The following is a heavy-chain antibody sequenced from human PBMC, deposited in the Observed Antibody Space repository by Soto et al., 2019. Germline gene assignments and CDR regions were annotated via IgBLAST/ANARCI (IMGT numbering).Heavy chain of an antibody. D-gene: IGHD6-13*01. CDR2: ISLSSGTI. CDR3: ARDFGQLSY. Sequence: EVQLVESGGDLVQPGGSLRLSCAASGFTFSTYNMNWVRQAPGKGLEWVSYISLSSGTIYYADSVKGRFTISRDNAKNSLYLQMNSLSAEDTAVYYCARDFGQLSYWGQGTLVTVSS. J-gene: IGHJ4*02. V-gene: IGHV3-48*01. CDR1: GFTFSTYN.